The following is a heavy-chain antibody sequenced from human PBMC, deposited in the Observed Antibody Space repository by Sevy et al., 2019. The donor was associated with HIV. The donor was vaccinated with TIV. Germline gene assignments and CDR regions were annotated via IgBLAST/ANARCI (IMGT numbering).Heavy chain of an antibody. J-gene: IGHJ6*04. V-gene: IGHV3-66*02. D-gene: IGHD3-16*01. Sequence: GGSLRLSCAASGFTVSSNYMNWVRQAPGKGLEWVSVIYNGGSTYYADSVKGRFTISRINSKNTLYLQMNSLRAEDAAVYYCGRDGVCRGMDVWGKGTTVTVSS. CDR3: GRDGVCRGMDV. CDR1: GFTVSSNY. CDR2: IYNGGST.